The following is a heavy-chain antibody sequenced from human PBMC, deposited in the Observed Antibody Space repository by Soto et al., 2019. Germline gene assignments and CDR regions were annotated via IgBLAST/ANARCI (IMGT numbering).Heavy chain of an antibody. CDR1: GFTFSDHY. CDR2: ISGSSTYT. V-gene: IGHV3-11*05. Sequence: QVQLVESGGGLVNPGGSLRLSCAASGFTFSDHYMSWFRQAPGKGLEWVSYISGSSTYTNYADSVKGRFTIPRDNAKNSLDLQMNSLRAEDTAVYYCAGEPRLYETWGQGTMVTVSS. D-gene: IGHD2-2*02. J-gene: IGHJ4*03. CDR3: AGEPRLYET.